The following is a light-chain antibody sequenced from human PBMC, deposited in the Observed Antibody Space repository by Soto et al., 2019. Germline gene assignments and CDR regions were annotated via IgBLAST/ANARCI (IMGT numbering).Light chain of an antibody. CDR1: SSDVGSYNR. Sequence: QSALTQPPSVSGSPGQSVTISCTGTSSDVGSYNRVSWYQQSPGTAPKLMIYEVSNRPSGVSDRFSGSKSGNTASLTISGRQAEDEADYYCSLYTSTSTFVFGTGTKLTVL. V-gene: IGLV2-18*01. CDR3: SLYTSTSTFV. J-gene: IGLJ1*01. CDR2: EVS.